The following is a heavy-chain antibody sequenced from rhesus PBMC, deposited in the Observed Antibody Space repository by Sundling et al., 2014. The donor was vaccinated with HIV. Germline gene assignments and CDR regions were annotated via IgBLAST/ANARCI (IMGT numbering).Heavy chain of an antibody. J-gene: IGHJ6*01. CDR3: AREAGYNAFDS. D-gene: IGHD5-36*01. Sequence: QVQLQESGPGLVKPSETLSVTCAVSGGSISTHYWSWIRRAPGKGLEWIGSIYGNSGSTYYSPSLQSRVLISKDTSKKQFSLKLASVTAADTALYYCAREAGYNAFDSWGQGVVVTVSS. CDR1: GGSISTHY. CDR2: IYGNSGST. V-gene: IGHV4-147*01.